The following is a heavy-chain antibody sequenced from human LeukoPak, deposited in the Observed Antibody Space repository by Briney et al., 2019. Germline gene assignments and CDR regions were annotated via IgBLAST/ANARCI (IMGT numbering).Heavy chain of an antibody. CDR1: GGSFSGYY. D-gene: IGHD4-17*01. Sequence: SETLSLTCAVYGGSFSGYYWSWIRQPPGKGLEWIGEINHSGSTNYNPSLKSRVTISVDTSKNQFSLKLSSVTAADTAVYYCAREGEVTTSRRGGTDAFDIWGQGTMVTVSS. CDR3: AREGEVTTSRRGGTDAFDI. CDR2: INHSGST. V-gene: IGHV4-34*09. J-gene: IGHJ3*02.